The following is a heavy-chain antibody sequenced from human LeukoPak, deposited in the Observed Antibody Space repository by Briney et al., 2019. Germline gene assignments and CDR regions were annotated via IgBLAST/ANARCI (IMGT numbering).Heavy chain of an antibody. J-gene: IGHJ5*02. Sequence: PGGSLRLSCAASGFTVSSNYMSWVRQAPGKGLEWVSVIYSGGGTYYADSVKGRFTISRDNSKNTLYLQMNSLRAEDTAVYYCARTRNYCTSISCYDSGGWFDPWGQGALVTVSS. D-gene: IGHD2-2*01. CDR2: IYSGGGT. V-gene: IGHV3-53*01. CDR1: GFTVSSNY. CDR3: ARTRNYCTSISCYDSGGWFDP.